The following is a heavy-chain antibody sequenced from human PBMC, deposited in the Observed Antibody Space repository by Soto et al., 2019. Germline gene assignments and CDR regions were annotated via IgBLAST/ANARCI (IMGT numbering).Heavy chain of an antibody. D-gene: IGHD6-19*01. J-gene: IGHJ6*02. Sequence: QVQLVQSGAEVKKPGASVKVSCKASGYTFTSYAMHWVRQAPGQRLEWMGWINAGNGNTKYSQKFQGRVTITRDTSASTAYMELSSLRSEDTAVYYCARELVVEQWRYGMDVWGQGTTVTVSS. CDR1: GYTFTSYA. V-gene: IGHV1-3*01. CDR2: INAGNGNT. CDR3: ARELVVEQWRYGMDV.